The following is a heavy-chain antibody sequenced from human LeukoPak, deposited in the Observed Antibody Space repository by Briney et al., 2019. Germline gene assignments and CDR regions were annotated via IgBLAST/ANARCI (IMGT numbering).Heavy chain of an antibody. CDR1: GIAFNNFA. CDR2: ISGSGGTT. J-gene: IGHJ4*02. CDR3: AKPNSGSYPTAYDC. D-gene: IGHD3-16*02. Sequence: GGSLRLSCTASGIAFNNFAMNWVRQTPGKGLEWVSAISGSGGTTYYADSVKGRFTISRDNSKNTMILQMNSLIAEDTAVYYCAKPNSGSYPTAYDCWGQGTLVTVSS. V-gene: IGHV3-23*01.